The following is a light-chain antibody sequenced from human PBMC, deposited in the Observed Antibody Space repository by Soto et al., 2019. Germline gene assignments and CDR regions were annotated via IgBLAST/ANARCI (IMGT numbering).Light chain of an antibody. V-gene: IGLV1-44*01. CDR1: SSNIGSKT. J-gene: IGLJ3*02. Sequence: QSVLTQPPSASGTPGQRVTISCSGSSSNIGSKTVNWYQQLPGTAPKLLIYSNNQRPSGVPDRFSGSKSGTSASLAISGLQSEDEADYHCAACDDSLNGPVFGGGTKLTVL. CDR3: AACDDSLNGPV. CDR2: SNN.